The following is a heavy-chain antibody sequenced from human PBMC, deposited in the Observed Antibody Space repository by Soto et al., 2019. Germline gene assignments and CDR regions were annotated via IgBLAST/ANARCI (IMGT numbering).Heavy chain of an antibody. CDR1: GGSFTSNNW. Sequence: SETLSLTCAVSGGSFTSNNWWTWVRQPPGQGLEWIGDIYRTGSTNYNPSLKSRVTISLDKSENQFSLKVTSLTAADTAVYYCASRDPGTSVDYWGQGTLVTVSS. D-gene: IGHD1-7*01. J-gene: IGHJ4*02. CDR2: IYRTGST. V-gene: IGHV4-4*02. CDR3: ASRDPGTSVDY.